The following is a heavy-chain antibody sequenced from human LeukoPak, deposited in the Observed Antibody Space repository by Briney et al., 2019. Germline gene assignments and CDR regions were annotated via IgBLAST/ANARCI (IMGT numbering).Heavy chain of an antibody. CDR3: VASGNYFFNY. CDR2: IYNSGTT. J-gene: IGHJ4*02. CDR1: GGSIRNSSFY. Sequence: SETLSLTCAVSGGSIRNSSFYWGWIRQPPGKGLEWIASIYNSGTTYYNPSIKSRVAMSVDKSKNHFSLRLSSVTAADTAVYYCVASGNYFFNYWGQGTLVTVSS. D-gene: IGHD4-23*01. V-gene: IGHV4-39*07.